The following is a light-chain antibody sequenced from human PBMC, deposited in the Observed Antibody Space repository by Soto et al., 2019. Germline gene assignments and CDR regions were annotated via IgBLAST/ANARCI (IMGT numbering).Light chain of an antibody. J-gene: IGKJ1*01. CDR3: MQDLQIRVE. CDR2: LGS. CDR1: QSLLHTNGYNY. V-gene: IGKV2-28*01. Sequence: DSVMTQSPLSLSVTPGEPASISCRSSQSLLHTNGYNYLDWYLQRPGQSPQLLIYLGSHRASGVPDRFSGSGSGTDFTLKISRVEAEDVGVYYCMQDLQIRVEFGQGTKVQI.